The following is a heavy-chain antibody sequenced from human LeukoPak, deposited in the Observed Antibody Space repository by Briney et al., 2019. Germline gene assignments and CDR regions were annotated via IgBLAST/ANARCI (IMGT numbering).Heavy chain of an antibody. D-gene: IGHD3-9*01. J-gene: IGHJ4*02. CDR1: GYTFTSYD. Sequence: ASVTVSCTASGYTFTSYDISWVRQATGQGLEWMGWMNSNSGNTGSAQKFQGRVTMTRNTSISTAYMELSSLRSEDTAVYYCARGGYDILTGSLPLWGQGTLVTVSS. CDR2: MNSNSGNT. CDR3: ARGGYDILTGSLPL. V-gene: IGHV1-8*01.